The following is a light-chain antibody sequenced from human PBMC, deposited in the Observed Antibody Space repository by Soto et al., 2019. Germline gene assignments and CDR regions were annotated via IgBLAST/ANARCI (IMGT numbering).Light chain of an antibody. CDR1: SSDVGAYNY. J-gene: IGLJ3*02. CDR2: EVD. CDR3: SSYTVINTAV. V-gene: IGLV2-14*01. Sequence: QSALTQPASVSGSPGQSISISCTGSSSDVGAYNYVAWYQQQPGKAPKLLVYEVDNRPSGISHRFSGSKSGNTASLTISGLQTEDEADYYGSSYTVINTAVFGGGTKLTVL.